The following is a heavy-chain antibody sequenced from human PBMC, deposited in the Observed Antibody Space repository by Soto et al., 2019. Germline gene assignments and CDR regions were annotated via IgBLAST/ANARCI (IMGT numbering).Heavy chain of an antibody. D-gene: IGHD2-15*01. CDR3: TRGRQFCSCDSCYSPNFDY. J-gene: IGHJ4*02. Sequence: EGQLVESGGGLVQPGGSLRLSCAASGFTFSDHYMDWVRQAPGKGLEWVARTRNKVRGYTTEYAPYVKGRFTISRDDSKNSLYLQMNSLKTEDTAVYYCTRGRQFCSCDSCYSPNFDYWGQGSLVAVSS. CDR1: GFTFSDHY. CDR2: TRNKVRGYTT. V-gene: IGHV3-72*01.